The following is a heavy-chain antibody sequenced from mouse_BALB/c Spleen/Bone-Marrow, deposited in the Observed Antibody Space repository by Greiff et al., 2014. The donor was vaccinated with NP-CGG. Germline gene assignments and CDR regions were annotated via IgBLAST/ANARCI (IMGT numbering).Heavy chain of an antibody. Sequence: EVQLQESGAELVRPGALVKLSCKASGFNIKDYYVHWMKQRPEQGLEWIGWIDPENGDTTYELTFQGKASITADTSSNTAYLQLSSLTSEDTAVYFCASGTYGNYFDYWGQGTTLTVSS. CDR1: GFNIKDYY. V-gene: IGHV14-1*02. D-gene: IGHD2-1*01. CDR3: ASGTYGNYFDY. CDR2: IDPENGDT. J-gene: IGHJ2*01.